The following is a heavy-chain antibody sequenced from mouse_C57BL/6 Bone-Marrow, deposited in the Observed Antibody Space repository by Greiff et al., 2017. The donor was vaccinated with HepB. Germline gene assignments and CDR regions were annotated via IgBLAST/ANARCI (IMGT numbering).Heavy chain of an antibody. D-gene: IGHD4-1*01. CDR2: ISDGGSYT. V-gene: IGHV5-4*03. J-gene: IGHJ2*01. Sequence: EVMLVESGGGLVKPGGSLKLSCAASGFTFSSYAMSWVRQTPEKRLEWVATISDGGSYTYYPDNVKGRFTISRDNAKNNLYLQMSHLKSEDTAMYYCARNWEGDYFDYWGQGTTLTVSS. CDR1: GFTFSSYA. CDR3: ARNWEGDYFDY.